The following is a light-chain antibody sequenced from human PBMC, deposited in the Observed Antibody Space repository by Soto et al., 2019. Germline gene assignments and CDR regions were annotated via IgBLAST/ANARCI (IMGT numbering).Light chain of an antibody. V-gene: IGKV3-11*01. CDR3: QKRVYGPT. J-gene: IGKJ4*01. Sequence: EIVLTQSPATLSLSPGERATLSCRASQSISNFLGWYQQKPGKAPRLLIFDVFIRATGTPARFSGSGSGTDFTLTISRQEPEDFAVYYRQKRVYGPTFGGGTKVEIK. CDR2: DVF. CDR1: QSISNF.